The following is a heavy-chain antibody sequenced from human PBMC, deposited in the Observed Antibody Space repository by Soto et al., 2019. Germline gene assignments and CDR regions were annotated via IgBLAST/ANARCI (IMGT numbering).Heavy chain of an antibody. CDR1: GYTLTEVS. CDR2: FDPEDGET. V-gene: IGHV1-24*01. CDR3: ATDLVAVADDTFQH. J-gene: IGHJ1*01. D-gene: IGHD6-19*01. Sequence: ASVKVSCKVSGYTLTEVSMHWVRQAPGKGLEWMGGFDPEDGETIYAQKFQGRVTMTEDTSTDTAYMELSSLRSEDTAVYYCATDLVAVADDTFQHWGQGTLVTVSS.